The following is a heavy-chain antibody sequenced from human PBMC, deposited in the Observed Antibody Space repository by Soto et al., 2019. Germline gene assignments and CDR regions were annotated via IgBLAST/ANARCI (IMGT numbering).Heavy chain of an antibody. J-gene: IGHJ4*02. CDR2: MNPNSGNT. D-gene: IGHD6-13*01. CDR3: ARGIAAAGTPNFDY. Sequence: QVQLVQSGAEVKKPGASVKVSCKASGYTFTSYDINWVRQATGQGLGWMGWMNPNSGNTGYAQKFQGRVTMTRNTSISTAYMELSSLRSEDTAVYYCARGIAAAGTPNFDYWGQGTLVTVSS. CDR1: GYTFTSYD. V-gene: IGHV1-8*01.